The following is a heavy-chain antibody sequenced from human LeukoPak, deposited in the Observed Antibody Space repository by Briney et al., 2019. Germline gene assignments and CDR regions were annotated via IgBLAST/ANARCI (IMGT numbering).Heavy chain of an antibody. J-gene: IGHJ6*02. CDR1: GFTFSSYG. CDR2: IWYDGSNK. CDR3: ARDTRGCSGGSCYYYYGMDV. D-gene: IGHD2-15*01. V-gene: IGHV3-33*08. Sequence: PGGSLRLSCAASGFTFSSYGMHWVRQAPGKGLEWVAVIWYDGSNKYYADSVKGRFTISRDNSKNTLYLQMNSLRAEDTAVYYCARDTRGCSGGSCYYYYGMDVWGQGTTVTVSS.